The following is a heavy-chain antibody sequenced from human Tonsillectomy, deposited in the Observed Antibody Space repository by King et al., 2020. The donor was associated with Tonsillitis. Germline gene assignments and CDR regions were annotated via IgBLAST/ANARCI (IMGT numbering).Heavy chain of an antibody. Sequence: HVQLVESGGGVVQPGRSLRLSCAASGFTFSSYGMHWVRQAPGKGLEWVAVISYDGSNKYYADSVKGRFTISRDNSKNTLYLQMNSLRAEDTAVYYCAWGAGYGSGSYHTGVDYWGQGTLVTVSS. CDR3: AWGAGYGSGSYHTGVDY. CDR1: GFTFSSYG. D-gene: IGHD3-10*01. V-gene: IGHV3-30*03. CDR2: ISYDGSNK. J-gene: IGHJ4*02.